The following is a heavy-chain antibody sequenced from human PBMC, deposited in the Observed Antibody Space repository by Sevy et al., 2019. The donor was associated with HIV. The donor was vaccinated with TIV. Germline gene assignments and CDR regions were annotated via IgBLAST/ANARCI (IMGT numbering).Heavy chain of an antibody. D-gene: IGHD6-19*01. J-gene: IGHJ3*02. CDR2: ISGSGATT. CDR3: ARDAMDLAVAGPWAFDI. V-gene: IGHV3-23*01. CDR1: GFTFSSYA. Sequence: GGSLRLSCGVSGFTFSSYAMTWVRQPPGKGLEWVSIISGSGATTSYADSVKGRFTISRDNAKNSLYLQMNSLRAEDTAVYYCARDAMDLAVAGPWAFDIWGQGTMVTVSS.